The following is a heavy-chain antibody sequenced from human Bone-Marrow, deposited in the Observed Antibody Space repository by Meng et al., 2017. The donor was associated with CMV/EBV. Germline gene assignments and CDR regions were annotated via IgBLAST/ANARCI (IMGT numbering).Heavy chain of an antibody. Sequence: GESLKISCAASGFTFSVYYMGWMRQAPGKGLEWVSYNSGRGNDMYYVDSMKGRLTISRDNAKSALYLQMKSLRVEDTAVSYCARWNEGMDVWGQGTTVTVSS. CDR1: GFTFSVYY. CDR3: ARWNEGMDV. J-gene: IGHJ6*02. CDR2: NSGRGNDM. V-gene: IGHV3-11*04. D-gene: IGHD1-1*01.